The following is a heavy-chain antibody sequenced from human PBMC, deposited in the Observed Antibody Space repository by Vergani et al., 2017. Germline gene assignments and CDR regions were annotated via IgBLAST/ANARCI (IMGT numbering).Heavy chain of an antibody. J-gene: IGHJ4*02. D-gene: IGHD3-22*01. CDR3: ARDGLFSGYYGFDY. CDR2: ISYDGSNK. Sequence: QVQLVESGGGVVQPGRSLRLSCAASGFTFSSYAMHWVRQAPGKGLEWVAVISYDGSNKYYADSVKGRFTISRDNSKNTLYLQMNSLRAEDTAVYYCARDGLFSGYYGFDYWGQGTLVTVSS. CDR1: GFTFSSYA. V-gene: IGHV3-30*01.